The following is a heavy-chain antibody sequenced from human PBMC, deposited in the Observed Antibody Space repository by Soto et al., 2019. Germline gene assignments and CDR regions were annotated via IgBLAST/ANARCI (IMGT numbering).Heavy chain of an antibody. J-gene: IGHJ6*02. Sequence: SETLSLTCAVYGGSFSGYYWSWIRQPPGKGLGWIGEINHSGSTNYNPSLKSRVTISVDTSKNQFSLKLSSVTAADTAVYYCARTVGYYYYGMDVWGQGTTVTVSS. CDR2: INHSGST. D-gene: IGHD2-15*01. CDR1: GGSFSGYY. V-gene: IGHV4-34*01. CDR3: ARTVGYYYYGMDV.